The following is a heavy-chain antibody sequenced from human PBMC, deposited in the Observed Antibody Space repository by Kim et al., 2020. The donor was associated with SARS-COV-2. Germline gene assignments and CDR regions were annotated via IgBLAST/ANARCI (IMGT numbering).Heavy chain of an antibody. Sequence: SETLSLTCTVSGGSISSGGYYWSWIRQHPGKGLEWIGYIYYSGSTYYNPSLKSRVTISVDTSKNQFSLKLSSVTAADTAVYYCARFASARGLDYWGQGTLVTVSS. V-gene: IGHV4-31*03. CDR2: IYYSGST. CDR3: ARFASARGLDY. CDR1: GGSISSGGYY. D-gene: IGHD6-6*01. J-gene: IGHJ4*02.